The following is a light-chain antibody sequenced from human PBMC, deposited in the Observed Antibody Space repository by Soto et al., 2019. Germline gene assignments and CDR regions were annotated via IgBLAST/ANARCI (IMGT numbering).Light chain of an antibody. CDR3: XXXNNWPSLT. CDR2: GTS. V-gene: IGKV3-15*01. CDR1: QSISSN. J-gene: IGKJ4*01. Sequence: EIVMTQSPATLSVSPGERATLSCRASQSISSNLAWYQQKPGQAPRLLIFGTSTRATGIPAKFSGSGSGTEFXLTISXLXXEDFAIYYXXXXNNWPSLTFGGGTKVEIK.